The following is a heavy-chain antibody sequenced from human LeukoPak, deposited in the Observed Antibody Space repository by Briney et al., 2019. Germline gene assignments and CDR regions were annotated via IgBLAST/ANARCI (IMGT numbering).Heavy chain of an antibody. CDR1: GFTFSSYS. D-gene: IGHD3-9*01. Sequence: SGGSLRLSCAASGFTFSSYSMNWVRQAPGKGLEWVSSISSSSSYIYYADSVKGRFTISRDNAKNSLYLQMNSLRAEDTAVYYCARDLTGYFDPTGFFDYWGQGTLVTVSS. V-gene: IGHV3-21*01. J-gene: IGHJ4*02. CDR3: ARDLTGYFDPTGFFDY. CDR2: ISSSSSYI.